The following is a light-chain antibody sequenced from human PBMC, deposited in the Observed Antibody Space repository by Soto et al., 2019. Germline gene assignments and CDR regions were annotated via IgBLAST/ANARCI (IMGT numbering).Light chain of an antibody. CDR3: QLYGSSPPRYT. J-gene: IGKJ2*01. V-gene: IGKV3-20*01. CDR1: QSVGSRF. Sequence: EIVLTQSPGTLSLSPGERATLSCRASQSVGSRFLAWYQQKPGQAPRLLIYGASNRATGIPDRFSGSGSGTDFTLTISRLEPEDFAVYYCQLYGSSPPRYTFAQGTKLEIK. CDR2: GAS.